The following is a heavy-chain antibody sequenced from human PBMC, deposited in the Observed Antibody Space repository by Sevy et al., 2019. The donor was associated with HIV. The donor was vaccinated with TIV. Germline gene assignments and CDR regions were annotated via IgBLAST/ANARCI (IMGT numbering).Heavy chain of an antibody. V-gene: IGHV1-69*13. CDR3: AGKSETFYLYYFEN. CDR2: VNPIFGTA. Sequence: ASVKVSCKASGDTFNNYILTWVRQAPGQGLEWLGTVNPIFGTANYAPTFQGRVTLTADESTSTVYMELTSLRSEDTAVYYCAGKSETFYLYYFENWGQGTLVTVSS. J-gene: IGHJ4*02. D-gene: IGHD3-3*01. CDR1: GDTFNNYI.